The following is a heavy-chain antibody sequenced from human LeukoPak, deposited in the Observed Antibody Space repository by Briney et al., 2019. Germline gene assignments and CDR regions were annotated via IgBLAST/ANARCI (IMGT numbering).Heavy chain of an antibody. Sequence: AGGSLRLSCAASGFTFSSYGMSWVRQAPGKGLEWVSAISGSGGSTYYADSVKGRFTISRDNSKNTLYLQMNSLRAEDTAVYYCAGESITMVRGVQPLYYWGQGTLVTVSS. J-gene: IGHJ4*02. V-gene: IGHV3-23*01. CDR3: AGESITMVRGVQPLYY. D-gene: IGHD3-10*01. CDR1: GFTFSSYG. CDR2: ISGSGGST.